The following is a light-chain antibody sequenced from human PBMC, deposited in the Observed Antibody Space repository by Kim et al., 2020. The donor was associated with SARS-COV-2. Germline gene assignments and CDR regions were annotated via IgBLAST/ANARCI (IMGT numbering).Light chain of an antibody. CDR2: GGS. J-gene: IGKJ2*01. V-gene: IGKV3-15*01. CDR1: QRVSSH. Sequence: VSPGERPTPAFRASQRVSSHLALYPQTPGQAPRLLIYGGSTRATGIPARVSGSGSGTEFTLTVSSLQSEDFAVYYCQQYNNLPPYTFGQGTRLEI. CDR3: QQYNNLPPYT.